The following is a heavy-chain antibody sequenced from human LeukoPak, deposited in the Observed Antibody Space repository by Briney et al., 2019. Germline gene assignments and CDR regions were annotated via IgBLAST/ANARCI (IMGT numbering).Heavy chain of an antibody. CDR2: IRYDGSNK. J-gene: IGHJ4*02. CDR1: GFTFSSYG. Sequence: GGSLRPSCAASGFTFSSYGMHWVRQAPGKGLEWVAFIRYDGSNKYYADSVKGRFTISRDNSKNTLYLQMNSLRAEDTAVYYCAKNHASGYELFDYWGQGTLVTVSS. CDR3: AKNHASGYELFDY. V-gene: IGHV3-30*02. D-gene: IGHD5-12*01.